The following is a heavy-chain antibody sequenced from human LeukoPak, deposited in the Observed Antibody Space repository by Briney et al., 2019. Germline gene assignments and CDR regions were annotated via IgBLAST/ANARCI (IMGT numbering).Heavy chain of an antibody. D-gene: IGHD6-6*01. Sequence: GGSLRLSCVVSGFTFSHYAMSWVRQAPGKGLEWVANIKQDGSEEVYVDSVKGRFTISRDNAKNSLFLQMNTLRAEDTAVYYCARDPYSSTWSYGMDVWGQGTTVTVSS. CDR3: ARDPYSSTWSYGMDV. J-gene: IGHJ6*02. V-gene: IGHV3-7*05. CDR1: GFTFSHYA. CDR2: IKQDGSEE.